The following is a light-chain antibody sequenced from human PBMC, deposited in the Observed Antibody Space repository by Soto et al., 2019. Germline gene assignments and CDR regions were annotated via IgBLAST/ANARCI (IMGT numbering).Light chain of an antibody. CDR3: SSYAGSTNYV. Sequence: LAKAPSASGSPGQSVTISCTGTSSVVGGYNYVSWYQQHPGKAPKLMIYEVSKRPSGVPDRFSGSKSGNTASLTVSGLQADDEADYYCSSYAGSTNYVFGTGTKVTV. CDR1: SSVVGGYNY. J-gene: IGLJ1*01. V-gene: IGLV2-8*01. CDR2: EVS.